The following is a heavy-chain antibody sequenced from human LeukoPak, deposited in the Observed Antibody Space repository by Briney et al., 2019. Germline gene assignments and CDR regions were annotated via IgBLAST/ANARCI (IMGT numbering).Heavy chain of an antibody. V-gene: IGHV1-69*15. CDR1: GDSFSSYA. Sequence: SVNVSCKASGDSFSSYAITWVRQAPGQGLEWMGRIIPVFGTTTYAQKFQDRVTITADVGSSTAYLELTRLTSEDMALYFCAKQGAVRQDYYMDVWGNGTTVIVSS. CDR2: IIPVFGTT. CDR3: AKQGAVRQDYYMDV. J-gene: IGHJ6*03. D-gene: IGHD3-16*01.